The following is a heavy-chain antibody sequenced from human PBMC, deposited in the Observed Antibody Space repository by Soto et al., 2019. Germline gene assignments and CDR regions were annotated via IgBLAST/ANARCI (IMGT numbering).Heavy chain of an antibody. V-gene: IGHV3-7*01. D-gene: IGHD3-22*01. Sequence: GGSLRLSCAASGFTFSSYLMSWVRQAPGKGLEWVANIKQDGSEKYYVDSVKGRFTISRDNAKNSLYLQMNSLRAEDTAVYYCARDKLYYYDSSGYSNWGQGTMVTV. CDR1: GFTFSSYL. CDR3: ARDKLYYYDSSGYSN. CDR2: IKQDGSEK. J-gene: IGHJ4*02.